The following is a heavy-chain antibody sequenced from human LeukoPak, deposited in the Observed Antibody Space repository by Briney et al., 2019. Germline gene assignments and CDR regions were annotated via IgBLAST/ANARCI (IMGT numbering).Heavy chain of an antibody. CDR2: IYYSGST. D-gene: IGHD5-18*01. V-gene: IGHV4-31*03. CDR1: GGSISSGGYY. Sequence: PSETLSLTCTVSGGSISSGGYYWSWIRQHPGKGLEWIGYIYYSGSTYYNPSLKSRVTISVDTSKNQFFLKLSSVTAADTAVYYCARDSRGYQTPWWYWGQGTLVTVSS. J-gene: IGHJ4*02. CDR3: ARDSRGYQTPWWY.